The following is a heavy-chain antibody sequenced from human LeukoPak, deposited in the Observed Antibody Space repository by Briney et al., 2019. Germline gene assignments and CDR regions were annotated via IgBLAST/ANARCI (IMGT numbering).Heavy chain of an antibody. D-gene: IGHD6-19*01. V-gene: IGHV4-59*08. Sequence: PSETLSLTCTVSGGSISTYYWSWLRQPPGKGLEWIGYIYYSGSTNYNPPPKSRVTISVAPSKNQFPLKVSAGTAADTAVYYCARGGWYGRYFDYWGQGTLVSVSS. CDR1: GGSISTYY. CDR2: IYYSGST. CDR3: ARGGWYGRYFDY. J-gene: IGHJ4*02.